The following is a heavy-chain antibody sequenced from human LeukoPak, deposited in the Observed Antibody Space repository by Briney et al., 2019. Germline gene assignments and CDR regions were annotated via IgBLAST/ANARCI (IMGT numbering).Heavy chain of an antibody. CDR2: ISSSSSYI. CDR1: GFTFSSYS. V-gene: IGHV3-21*01. CDR3: ATLYPDANYYGSGSYYNSVDY. J-gene: IGHJ4*02. D-gene: IGHD3-10*01. Sequence: PGGSLRLSCAASGFTFSSYSMNWVRQAPGKGLEWVSSISSSSSYIYYADSVKGRFTISRDNAKNSLYLQMNSLRAEDTAVYYCATLYPDANYYGSGSYYNSVDYWGQGTLVTVSS.